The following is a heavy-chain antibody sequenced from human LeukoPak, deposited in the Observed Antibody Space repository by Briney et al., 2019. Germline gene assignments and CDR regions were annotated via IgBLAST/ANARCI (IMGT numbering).Heavy chain of an antibody. D-gene: IGHD6-6*01. J-gene: IGHJ4*02. V-gene: IGHV3-23*01. CDR3: SRLIAARTPYYFDY. Sequence: QSGGSLRLSFAASGLTFSSNAMSWFRQAPGKGLDWVSGINYSGGSTYYTDSVKGRFTISRDNSKNTLYLQMNNLRAEDTAVYYCSRLIAARTPYYFDYWGQGTLVTVSS. CDR2: INYSGGST. CDR1: GLTFSSNA.